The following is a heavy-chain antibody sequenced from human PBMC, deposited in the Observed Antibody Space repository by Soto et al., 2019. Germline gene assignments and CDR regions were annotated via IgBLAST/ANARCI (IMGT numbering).Heavy chain of an antibody. CDR1: GFTFSSYA. Sequence: GGSLRLSCAASGFTFSSYAMSWVRQAPGKGLEWVSAISGSGGSTYYADSVKGRFTISRDNSKNTLYLQMNSLRAEDTAVYYCAKDRGITIFILDAFDIWGQGTMVTVSS. CDR2: ISGSGGST. V-gene: IGHV3-23*01. D-gene: IGHD3-3*01. CDR3: AKDRGITIFILDAFDI. J-gene: IGHJ3*02.